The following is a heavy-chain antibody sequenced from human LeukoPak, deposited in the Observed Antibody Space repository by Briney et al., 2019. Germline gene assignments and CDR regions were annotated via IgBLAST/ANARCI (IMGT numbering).Heavy chain of an antibody. CDR3: ASSGIAAAGTPWFDP. Sequence: GASVKVSCKASGYTFTSYGISWVRQAPGQGLEWMGWISAYNGNTNYAQKLQGRVTMTTDTSTSTAYMELSSLRSEDTAVYYCASSGIAAAGTPWFDPWGQGTLVTVSS. J-gene: IGHJ5*02. CDR2: ISAYNGNT. V-gene: IGHV1-18*01. CDR1: GYTFTSYG. D-gene: IGHD6-13*01.